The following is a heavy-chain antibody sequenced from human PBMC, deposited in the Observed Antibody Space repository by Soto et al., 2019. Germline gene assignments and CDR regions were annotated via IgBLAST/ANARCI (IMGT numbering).Heavy chain of an antibody. Sequence: QVQLVESGGGVFQPGRSLRLSCAASGFTFSSYGMHWVRQAPGKGLGWVAVISYDGSNNYYADSVKGRFTISRDNSKNPVYLQMNSRRAEDTAVYYCAKELAADSSRFDSWGQGTLVTVSS. CDR1: GFTFSSYG. CDR3: AKELAADSSRFDS. J-gene: IGHJ4*02. D-gene: IGHD3-22*01. CDR2: ISYDGSNN. V-gene: IGHV3-30*18.